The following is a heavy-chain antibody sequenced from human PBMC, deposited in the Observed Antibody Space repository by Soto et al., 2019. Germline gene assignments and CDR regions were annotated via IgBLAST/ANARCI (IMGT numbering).Heavy chain of an antibody. Sequence: SETLSLTCAVYGGSFSGYYWSWIRQPPGKGLEWIGEINHSGSTNYNPSLKSRVTISVDTSKNQFSLKLSSVTAADTAVYYCAREDSSGWYGSHYYGMDVWGQGTTVTVSS. CDR1: GGSFSGYY. D-gene: IGHD6-19*01. V-gene: IGHV4-34*01. J-gene: IGHJ6*02. CDR3: AREDSSGWYGSHYYGMDV. CDR2: INHSGST.